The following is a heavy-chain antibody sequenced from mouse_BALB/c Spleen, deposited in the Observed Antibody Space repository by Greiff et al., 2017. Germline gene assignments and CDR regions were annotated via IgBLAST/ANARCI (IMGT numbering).Heavy chain of an antibody. V-gene: IGHV1-82*01. Sequence: VQLQESGPELVKPGASVKISCKASGYAFSSSWMNWVKQRPGQGLEWIGRIYPGDGDTNYNGKFKGKATLTADKSSSTAYMQLSSLTSVDSAVYFCARWGGNYGYAMDYWGQGTSVTVSS. D-gene: IGHD2-1*01. J-gene: IGHJ4*01. CDR1: GYAFSSSW. CDR3: ARWGGNYGYAMDY. CDR2: IYPGDGDT.